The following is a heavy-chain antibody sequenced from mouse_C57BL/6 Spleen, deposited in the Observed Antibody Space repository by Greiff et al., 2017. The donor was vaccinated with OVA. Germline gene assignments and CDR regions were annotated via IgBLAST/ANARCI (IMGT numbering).Heavy chain of an antibody. CDR2: LSPGDGDP. J-gene: IGHJ4*01. V-gene: IGHV1-80*01. CDR1: GYAFSSYW. CDR3: ARHDLRFYAMDY. D-gene: IGHD2-4*01. Sequence: VQLQQSGAELVKPGASVKISCKASGYAFSSYWMNWVKQRPGKGLEWIGQLSPGDGDPPYNGKFKGTAPLTEDKSSSTAYMQLSSLTSEDAAVYFCARHDLRFYAMDYWGQGTSVTVSS.